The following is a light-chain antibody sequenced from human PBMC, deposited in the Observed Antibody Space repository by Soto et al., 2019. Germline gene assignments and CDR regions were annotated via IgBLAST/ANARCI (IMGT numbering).Light chain of an antibody. CDR3: QQYNNWPPPT. CDR1: QSVSSN. Sequence: DIVLTQSTGTLSWSPGERATLSCRASQSVSSNLAWYQQKPGQAPRLLIYGASTRATGIPARFSGSGSGTEFTLTISSLQSEDFAVYYCQQYNNWPPPTFGQGTRLQI. CDR2: GAS. V-gene: IGKV3-15*01. J-gene: IGKJ5*01.